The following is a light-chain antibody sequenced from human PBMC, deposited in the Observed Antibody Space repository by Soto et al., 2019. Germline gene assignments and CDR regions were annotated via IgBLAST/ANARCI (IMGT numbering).Light chain of an antibody. V-gene: IGLV2-8*01. J-gene: IGLJ3*02. Sequence: QSALTQPPSASGSPGQSVTISCTGTSSDVGGYNYVSWYQQHPGKAPKLMIYEVSQRPSGVPDRFSGSKSGNTASLTVSGLQTEDEADYYCSSYRGTITVFGGGTKLTVL. CDR3: SSYRGTITV. CDR2: EVS. CDR1: SSDVGGYNY.